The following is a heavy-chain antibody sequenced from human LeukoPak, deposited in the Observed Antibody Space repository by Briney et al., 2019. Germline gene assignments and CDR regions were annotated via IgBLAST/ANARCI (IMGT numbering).Heavy chain of an antibody. V-gene: IGHV4-34*01. CDR3: ARMGLIVATIYFDY. Sequence: SETLSLTCAVYGGSFSGYYWSWIRQPPGKGLEWIGEINHSGSTNYNPSLKSRVTISVDTSKNQFSLRLSSVTAADTAVYYCARMGLIVATIYFDYWGQGTLVTVSS. CDR2: INHSGST. J-gene: IGHJ4*02. D-gene: IGHD5-12*01. CDR1: GGSFSGYY.